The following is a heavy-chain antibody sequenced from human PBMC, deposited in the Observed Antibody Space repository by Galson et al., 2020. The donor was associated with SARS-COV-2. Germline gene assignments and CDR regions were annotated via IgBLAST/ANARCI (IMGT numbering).Heavy chain of an antibody. V-gene: IGHV4-59*08. Sequence: ASETLSLTCTVAGGSISTYYWSWIRHPPGKGQQWIGYIYYSGNTNYTPSLKSPVTISLDTSKNQNSLNLTSVTAADSAVYFCARHRSTVTTYPINYYAMDVWGQGTTVTVSS. CDR1: GGSISTYY. J-gene: IGHJ6*02. D-gene: IGHD4-17*01. CDR3: ARHRSTVTTYPINYYAMDV. CDR2: IYYSGNT.